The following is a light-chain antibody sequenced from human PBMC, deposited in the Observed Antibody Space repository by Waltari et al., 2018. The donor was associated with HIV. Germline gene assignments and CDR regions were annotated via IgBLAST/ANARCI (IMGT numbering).Light chain of an antibody. Sequence: QSALTQPASVSGSPGQSITISCTGTSSDVGGYNYVSWYQQHPGKAPKLMIYEVSDRPSGVSNRLSGSKSGNSASLTISGRQAEDEADYYCSSYPSSSTVFGGGTKLTVL. V-gene: IGLV2-14*01. CDR1: SSDVGGYNY. CDR3: SSYPSSSTV. J-gene: IGLJ2*01. CDR2: EVS.